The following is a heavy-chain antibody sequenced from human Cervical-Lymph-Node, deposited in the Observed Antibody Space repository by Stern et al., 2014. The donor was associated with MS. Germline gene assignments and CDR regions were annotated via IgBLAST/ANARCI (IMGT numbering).Heavy chain of an antibody. J-gene: IGHJ4*02. V-gene: IGHV3-21*01. CDR2: ISSGDSYI. Sequence: VQLVESGGGLVKPGGSLRLSCAASGFPFSSYSMNWVRQAPGKGLEWVASISSGDSYIYYADSLKGRFTISRDNAKNSLYLQMNSLRAEDTAVYYCARGRGGNYRYYFDYWGQGTLVTVSS. CDR1: GFPFSSYS. D-gene: IGHD4-23*01. CDR3: ARGRGGNYRYYFDY.